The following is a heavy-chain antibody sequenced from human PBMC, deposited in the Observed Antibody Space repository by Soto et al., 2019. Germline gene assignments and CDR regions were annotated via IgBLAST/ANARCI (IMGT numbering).Heavy chain of an antibody. J-gene: IGHJ5*02. CDR3: AHRRSTYYYDSTFDP. CDR2: IYWDDDK. CDR1: GFSLSTSGVG. Sequence: QITLKESGPTLVKPTQTLTLTCTFSGFSLSTSGVGVGWIRQPPGKALEWLALIYWDDDKRYSPSLKSRLTLTQDTSKNHVVLTMTHTDPVDTAKYYCAHRRSTYYYDSTFDPWGQGTLVTVSS. V-gene: IGHV2-5*02. D-gene: IGHD3-22*01.